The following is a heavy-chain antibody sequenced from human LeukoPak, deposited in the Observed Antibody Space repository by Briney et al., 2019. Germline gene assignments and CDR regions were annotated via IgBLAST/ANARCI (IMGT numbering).Heavy chain of an antibody. CDR1: GYTFTSYG. CDR3: AREGDSSFMDV. J-gene: IGHJ6*02. V-gene: IGHV1-18*01. D-gene: IGHD6-6*01. Sequence: ASVKVSCKASGYTFTSYGISWVRQAPGQGLEWMGWISAYNGNTNYAQKLQGRVTMTTDTSTSTVYMELRSLRSDDTAVYYCAREGDSSFMDVWGQGTTVTVSS. CDR2: ISAYNGNT.